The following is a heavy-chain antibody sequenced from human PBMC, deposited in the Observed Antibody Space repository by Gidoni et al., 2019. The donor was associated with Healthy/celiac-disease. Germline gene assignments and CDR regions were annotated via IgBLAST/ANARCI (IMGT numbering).Heavy chain of an antibody. J-gene: IGHJ5*02. V-gene: IGHV4-39*01. CDR1: GGSISSSSYY. D-gene: IGHD7-27*01. CDR3: ARPTNWELWFDP. Sequence: QLPLQESGPGLVKPSETLSLTCTVSGGSISSSSYYWGWIRQPPGKGLEWIGSIYYRGSTYYNPSLKSRVTISVDTSKNQFSLKLSSVTAADTAVYYCARPTNWELWFDPWGQGTLVTVSS. CDR2: IYYRGST.